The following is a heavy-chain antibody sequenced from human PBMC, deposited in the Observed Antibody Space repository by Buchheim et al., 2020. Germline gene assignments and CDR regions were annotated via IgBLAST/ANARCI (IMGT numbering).Heavy chain of an antibody. D-gene: IGHD2-15*01. Sequence: EVQLLESGGGLVQPGGSLRLSCAASGFTFSSYAMSWVRQAPGKGLEWVSAISGSGGSTYYADSVKGRFTISRDNSQNTLYLQLSSLRAEDTAVYYCAKRARVVAATRHNWFDPWGQGTL. CDR1: GFTFSSYA. CDR2: ISGSGGST. J-gene: IGHJ5*02. CDR3: AKRARVVAATRHNWFDP. V-gene: IGHV3-23*01.